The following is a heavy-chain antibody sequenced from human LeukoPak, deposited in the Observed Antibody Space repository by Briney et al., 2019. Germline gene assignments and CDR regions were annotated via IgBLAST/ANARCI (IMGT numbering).Heavy chain of an antibody. CDR1: GFTFSSYA. Sequence: GGSLRLSCAASGFTFSSYAMSWVRQAPGKGLEWVSAISGSGGSTYYADSGKGRFTISRDNSKNTLYLQMNSLRAEDTAVYYCAKRSCSSTSCYPYYYYMDVWGKGTTVTVSS. J-gene: IGHJ6*03. D-gene: IGHD2-2*01. CDR3: AKRSCSSTSCYPYYYYMDV. CDR2: ISGSGGST. V-gene: IGHV3-23*01.